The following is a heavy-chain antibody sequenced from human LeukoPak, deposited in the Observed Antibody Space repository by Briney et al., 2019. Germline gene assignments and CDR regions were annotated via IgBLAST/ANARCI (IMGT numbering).Heavy chain of an antibody. CDR3: ARGKVGYRLSQTTMSY. V-gene: IGHV1-69*05. CDR1: GGTFSSYA. J-gene: IGHJ4*02. CDR2: IIPIFGTA. Sequence: GASVKVSCKASGGTFSSYAISWVRQAPGQGLEWMGGIIPIFGTANYAQKFQGRVTITTDESTSTAYMELSSLRSEDTAVYYCARGKVGYRLSQTTMSYWGQGTLVTVSS. D-gene: IGHD4-17*01.